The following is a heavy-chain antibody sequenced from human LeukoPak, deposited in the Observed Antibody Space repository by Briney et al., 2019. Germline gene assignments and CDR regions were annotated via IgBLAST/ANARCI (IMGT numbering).Heavy chain of an antibody. CDR3: ARMYYDFWSGYRHYFDY. CDR1: GGSISSGSYY. D-gene: IGHD3-3*01. CDR2: IYTSGST. J-gene: IGHJ4*02. V-gene: IGHV4-61*02. Sequence: PSETLSLTCTVSGGSISSGSYYWSWIRQPAGKGLEWIGRIYTSGSTNYNPSLKSRVTISVDTSKNPFSLKLSSVTAADTAVYYCARMYYDFWSGYRHYFDYWGQGTLVTVSS.